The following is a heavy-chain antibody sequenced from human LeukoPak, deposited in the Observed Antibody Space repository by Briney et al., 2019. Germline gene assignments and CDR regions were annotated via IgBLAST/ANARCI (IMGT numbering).Heavy chain of an antibody. Sequence: GGSLRLSCAASGFTFSSYAMSWVRQAPGKGLEWVSGISGSGGNTYYADSVKGRFNISRDNSKNTLYLQMSSLRAEDTTVYYCAKEAVDYDILTGYYTTGYFDYWGQGTLVTVSS. V-gene: IGHV3-23*01. CDR1: GFTFSSYA. CDR2: ISGSGGNT. CDR3: AKEAVDYDILTGYYTTGYFDY. D-gene: IGHD3-9*01. J-gene: IGHJ4*02.